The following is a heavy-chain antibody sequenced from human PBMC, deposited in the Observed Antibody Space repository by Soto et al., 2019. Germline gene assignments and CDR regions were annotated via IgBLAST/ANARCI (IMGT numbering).Heavy chain of an antibody. V-gene: IGHV3-33*01. CDR2: IWYDGSNK. D-gene: IGHD2-15*01. CDR3: ARGGYCCFGICPTTYSFHY. J-gene: IGHJ4*02. CDR1: GFTFSSYG. Sequence: GGSLRLSCAASGFTFSSYGMHWVRQAPGKGLEWVAVIWYDGSNKYYADSVKGRFTISRDNSKNTLYLQMNSLRAGDTAVYYCARGGYCCFGICPTTYSFHYWGKATLVTVSS.